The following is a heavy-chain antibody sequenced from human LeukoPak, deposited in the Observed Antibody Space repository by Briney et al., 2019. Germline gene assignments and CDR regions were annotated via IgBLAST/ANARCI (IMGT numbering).Heavy chain of an antibody. CDR2: ISAYNGNT. V-gene: IGHV1-18*04. CDR1: GYTFTSYY. J-gene: IGHJ5*02. CDR3: ARDMYGGKACWFDP. D-gene: IGHD4-23*01. Sequence: ASVKVSCKASGYTFTSYYMHWVRQAPGQGLEWMGWISAYNGNTNHAQKLQGRVTMTTDTSTSTAYMELRSLRSDDTAVYYCARDMYGGKACWFDPWGQGTLVTVSS.